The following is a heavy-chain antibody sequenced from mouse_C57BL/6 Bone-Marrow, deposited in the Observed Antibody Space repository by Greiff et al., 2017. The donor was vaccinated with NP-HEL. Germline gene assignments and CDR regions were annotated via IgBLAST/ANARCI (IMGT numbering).Heavy chain of an antibody. CDR3: ARVWDYSRGFAY. CDR1: GYTFTDYN. Sequence: VQLKESGPELVKPGASVKMSYKASGYTFTDYNMHWVKQSHGKSLEWIGYINPNNGGTSYNEKFKGKATLTVNKSSSTAYMELRSLTSEDSAVYYCARVWDYSRGFAYWGQGTLVTVSA. J-gene: IGHJ3*01. D-gene: IGHD1-1*01. CDR2: INPNNGGT. V-gene: IGHV1-22*01.